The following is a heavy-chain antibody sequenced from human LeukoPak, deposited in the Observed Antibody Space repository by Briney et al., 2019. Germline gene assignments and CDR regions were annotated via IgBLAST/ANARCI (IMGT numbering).Heavy chain of an antibody. D-gene: IGHD3-22*01. V-gene: IGHV4-30-2*01. CDR1: GGSISSGGYY. J-gene: IGHJ4*02. CDR3: AREPSSYYDSSGYWASPVG. CDR2: IYHSGST. Sequence: PSQTLSLTCTVSGGSISSGGYYWSWIRQPPGKGLEWIGYIYHSGSTYYNPSLKSRVTISVDRSKNQFSLKLSSVTAADTAVYYCAREPSSYYDSSGYWASPVGWGQGTLVTVSS.